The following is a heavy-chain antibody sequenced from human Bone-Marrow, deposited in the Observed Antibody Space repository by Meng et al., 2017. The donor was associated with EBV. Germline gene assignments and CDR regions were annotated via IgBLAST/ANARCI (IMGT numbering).Heavy chain of an antibody. Sequence: VHWLQFGAEVRKPGSSVKVSCRSPGGTFRSDAVSWVRQAPGQGLEWMGGLIPMVGAPHYAQKFQGRVTIIADESTSTHSMELNSLRSEDTAMYYCASESGRGFTPDYWGQGTLVTVSS. J-gene: IGHJ4*02. V-gene: IGHV1-69*01. CDR3: ASESGRGFTPDY. D-gene: IGHD3-10*01. CDR1: GGTFRSDA. CDR2: LIPMVGAP.